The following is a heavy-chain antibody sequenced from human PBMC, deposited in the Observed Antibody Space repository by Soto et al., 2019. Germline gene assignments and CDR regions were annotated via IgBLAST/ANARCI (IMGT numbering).Heavy chain of an antibody. CDR1: GGTFSNYP. J-gene: IGHJ4*02. Sequence: QVQLVQSGAEVKKPGSSVQVSCKASGGTFSNYPVSWVRQAPGQGLEWMGGIIPIFGTTNYAQKFQGRVTITADKSTSTAYMELSSLRSEDTAVYYCARSNYYDSSGFLYYFDYWGQGTLVTVSS. D-gene: IGHD3-22*01. V-gene: IGHV1-69*06. CDR2: IIPIFGTT. CDR3: ARSNYYDSSGFLYYFDY.